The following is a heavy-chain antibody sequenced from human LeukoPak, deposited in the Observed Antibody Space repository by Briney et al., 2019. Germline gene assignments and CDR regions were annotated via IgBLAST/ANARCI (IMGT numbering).Heavy chain of an antibody. CDR2: IYHSGST. CDR3: ARPLDTTFFNAFDI. D-gene: IGHD2/OR15-2a*01. V-gene: IGHV4-38-2*02. CDR1: GYSISSGYY. J-gene: IGHJ3*02. Sequence: PSETLSLTCTVSGYSISSGYYWGWIRQPPGKGLEWIGSIYHSGSTYYNPSLKSRLTISVDTSKNQFSLKLTSVTAADTAVYYCARPLDTTFFNAFDIWGQGTMVTVSS.